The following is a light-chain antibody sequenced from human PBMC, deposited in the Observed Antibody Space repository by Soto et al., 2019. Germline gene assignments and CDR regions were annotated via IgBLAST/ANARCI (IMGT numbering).Light chain of an antibody. J-gene: IGKJ2*01. CDR3: QQSYSSPLMYT. CDR2: AAS. CDR1: QSISNS. Sequence: DIQMTQSPSSLSASVGDRVTITCRASQSISNSLNWYQQKPGKAPDLLIYAASNLQSGVPSRFTGSGSGTDFTLTISSLQPEDFTTYYCQQSYSSPLMYTFGRGTKLEIK. V-gene: IGKV1-39*01.